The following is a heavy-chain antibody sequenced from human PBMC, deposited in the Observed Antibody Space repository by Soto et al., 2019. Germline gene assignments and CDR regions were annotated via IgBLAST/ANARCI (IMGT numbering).Heavy chain of an antibody. CDR3: AKDSGYQLPDNYFYYGLDV. CDR2: SRDKAQGYST. J-gene: IGHJ6*02. V-gene: IGHV3-72*01. CDR1: GFTLSDHY. D-gene: IGHD2-2*01. Sequence: SLRLSCAGSGFTLSDHYIDWVRQAPGKGLEWVGRSRDKAQGYSTAYAASVKGRFTTSRDESKNSVYLQMNSLKTEDTAVYYCAKDSGYQLPDNYFYYGLDVLGQGTTVTVS.